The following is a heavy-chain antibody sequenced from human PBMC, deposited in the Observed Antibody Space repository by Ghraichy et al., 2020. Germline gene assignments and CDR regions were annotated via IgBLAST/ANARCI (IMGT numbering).Heavy chain of an antibody. D-gene: IGHD4-23*01. J-gene: IGHJ3*01. Sequence: GGSLRLSCATSGFTFSVYAMSWVRQAPGKGLEWISSISGGGVGIYSADSLQGRFTISRDNSKNTLYLEMNSLRPDDTAVYYCAKGCRRLRWNRDAFDVWGHGTMVTVSS. V-gene: IGHV3-23*01. CDR1: GFTFSVYA. CDR2: ISGGGVGI. CDR3: AKGCRRLRWNRDAFDV.